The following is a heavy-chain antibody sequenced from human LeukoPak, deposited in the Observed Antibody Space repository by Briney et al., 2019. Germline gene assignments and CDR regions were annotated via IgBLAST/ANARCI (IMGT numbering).Heavy chain of an antibody. D-gene: IGHD5-24*01. CDR2: IGPHSTFT. CDR3: ARGMGDY. CDR1: GFTFTDHA. Sequence: ASMKVSCKSSGFTFTDHAIHWVRQAPGQGLEWMGYIGPHSTFTSSPQEFQGRVTMTRDTSTSTVYMELSSLRSEDTAVYCCARGMGDYWGQGTLVTVSS. J-gene: IGHJ4*02. V-gene: IGHV1-2*02.